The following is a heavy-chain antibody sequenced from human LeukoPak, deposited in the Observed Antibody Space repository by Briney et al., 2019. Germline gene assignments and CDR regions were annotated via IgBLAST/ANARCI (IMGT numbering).Heavy chain of an antibody. J-gene: IGHJ4*02. CDR3: ARTNPTVAADY. D-gene: IGHD6-19*01. CDR2: FNPNSGGT. Sequence: ASVKLSCTSSGYTFTVYYMHWVRQAPGQGLEWMGWFNPNSGGTNYAQKFQGRATMTRDTSISTAYMELSRLRSDDTAVYYCARTNPTVAADYLGQGTLVTVSS. CDR1: GYTFTVYY. V-gene: IGHV1-2*02.